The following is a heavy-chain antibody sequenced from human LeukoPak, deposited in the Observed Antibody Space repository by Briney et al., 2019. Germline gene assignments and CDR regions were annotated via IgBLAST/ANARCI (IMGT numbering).Heavy chain of an antibody. CDR1: GFIFSNSI. CDR2: ISSTGNTM. J-gene: IGHJ4*02. Sequence: PGGSLRLSCAASGFIFSNSIMDWVRQAPGKGLEWISSISSTGNTMYYADSVKGRFTISRDNAKNSLYLQMNSLRDEDSAVYYCASMVRGLNYFGYWGQGTLVTASS. D-gene: IGHD3-10*01. V-gene: IGHV3-48*02. CDR3: ASMVRGLNYFGY.